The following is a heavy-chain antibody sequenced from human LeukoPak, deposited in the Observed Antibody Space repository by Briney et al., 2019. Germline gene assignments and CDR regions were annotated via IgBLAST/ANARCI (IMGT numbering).Heavy chain of an antibody. CDR1: GGSINNYY. Sequence: SETLSLICTVSGGSINNYYWSWFRQPPGKGLEWIAYIHSTGRINYNPSLKSRSTISIDTSENQFSLKVSSVTAAYTAVYYCARHGSETSSPLDYWGQGTLVTVSS. J-gene: IGHJ4*02. CDR2: IHSTGRI. CDR3: ARHGSETSSPLDY. V-gene: IGHV4-59*08.